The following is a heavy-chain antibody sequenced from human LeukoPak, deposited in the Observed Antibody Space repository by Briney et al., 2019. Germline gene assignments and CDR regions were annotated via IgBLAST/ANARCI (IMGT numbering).Heavy chain of an antibody. Sequence: PGGSLRLSCAASGFTFSSYWMSWVRQAPGKGLEGVANIKQDGSAKFYADSLKGRLTISRDNAKNSLYLQITSLRTEDTAVYYCVRLGIRGVIDEFDYWGQGTLVTVSS. CDR1: GFTFSSYW. CDR2: IKQDGSAK. V-gene: IGHV3-7*01. J-gene: IGHJ4*02. CDR3: VRLGIRGVIDEFDY. D-gene: IGHD3-10*01.